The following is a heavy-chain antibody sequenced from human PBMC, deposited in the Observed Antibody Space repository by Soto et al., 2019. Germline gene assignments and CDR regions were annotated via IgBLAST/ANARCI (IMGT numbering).Heavy chain of an antibody. J-gene: IGHJ3*02. CDR3: ARGGEVGVAGSAAFDM. CDR2: INPGSGAA. D-gene: IGHD3-3*01. Sequence: QVQLVQSGAEVKKPGASVKISCTASGYTVTTHYMHWVRQAPGRGLEWMGAINPGSGAAKYTQTFRARVAMTRDTSTNTVDMEMSALRSEDTAGFYCARGGEVGVAGSAAFDMWGQGTMVTVSS. V-gene: IGHV1-46*01. CDR1: GYTVTTHY.